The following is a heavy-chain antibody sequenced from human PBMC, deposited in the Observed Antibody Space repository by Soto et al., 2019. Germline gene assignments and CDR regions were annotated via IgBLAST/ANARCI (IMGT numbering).Heavy chain of an antibody. Sequence: GGSLRLSCAASGFTFSSYAMNWVRQAPGKGLEWVSVISGSGGSTYYADSVKGRFTISRDNSKNTLYLQMNSLRVEDTAVYYCACRSSGWYYAYWGQGTLVTVSS. J-gene: IGHJ4*02. CDR3: ACRSSGWYYAY. D-gene: IGHD6-19*01. CDR1: GFTFSSYA. V-gene: IGHV3-23*01. CDR2: ISGSGGST.